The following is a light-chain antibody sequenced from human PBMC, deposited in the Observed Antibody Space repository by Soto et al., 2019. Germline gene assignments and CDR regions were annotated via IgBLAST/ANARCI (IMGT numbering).Light chain of an antibody. CDR1: QSVSNNY. V-gene: IGKV3-20*01. Sequence: EIVLTQSPATLSLSPGERGTLSCRASQSVSNNYLAWYQQKPGQPPSLLIYGASNRATGIQDRFSGSGSGTDFTLTISRLEPEDFAVYYCQQYGSSGTFGPGTKVDTK. CDR2: GAS. CDR3: QQYGSSGT. J-gene: IGKJ1*01.